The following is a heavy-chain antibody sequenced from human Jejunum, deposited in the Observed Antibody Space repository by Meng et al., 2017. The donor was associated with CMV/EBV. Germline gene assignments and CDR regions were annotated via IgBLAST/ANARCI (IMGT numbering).Heavy chain of an antibody. J-gene: IGHJ3*02. CDR2: INPSGDRT. CDR3: ARDRGIFDAFDN. D-gene: IGHD3-16*01. CDR1: GYIFFSYY. Sequence: KASGYIFFSYYMHWVRQAPGQGLEWMGVINPSGDRTTYAQKFQGRLTMTRDTSASTLYMELSSLTSEDTAVYFCARDRGIFDAFDNWGQGTMVTVSS. V-gene: IGHV1-46*01.